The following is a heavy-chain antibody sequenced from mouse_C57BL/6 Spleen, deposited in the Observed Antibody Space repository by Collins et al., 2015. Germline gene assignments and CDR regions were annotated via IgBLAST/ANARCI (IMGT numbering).Heavy chain of an antibody. CDR2: MSNRGYTI. D-gene: IGHD1-1*01. CDR1: GFTFSGYT. Sequence: EVKLVEVWGSLVQPGGSLKLSCAASGFTFSGYTMSWVRQTPEKRLEWVAYMSNRGYTIYYSDTVKGRFTISRDNAKNTLYLQMSSLKSEDTAMYYCARPFYYGSSWYFDVWGAGTTVTVSS. J-gene: IGHJ1*01. CDR3: ARPFYYGSSWYFDV. V-gene: IGHV5-12-2*01.